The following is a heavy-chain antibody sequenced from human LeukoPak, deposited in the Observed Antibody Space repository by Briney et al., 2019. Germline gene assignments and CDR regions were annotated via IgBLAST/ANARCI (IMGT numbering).Heavy chain of an antibody. J-gene: IGHJ4*02. Sequence: ASVKVSCKASGYTFTSYGISWVRQAPGQGLEWMGWISAYNGNTNYAQKLQGRVTMTTDTSTSTAYMELRSLRSDDTAVYYCARALPGDSSGCYGYWGQGTLVTVSS. D-gene: IGHD3-22*01. CDR1: GYTFTSYG. CDR3: ARALPGDSSGCYGY. V-gene: IGHV1-18*01. CDR2: ISAYNGNT.